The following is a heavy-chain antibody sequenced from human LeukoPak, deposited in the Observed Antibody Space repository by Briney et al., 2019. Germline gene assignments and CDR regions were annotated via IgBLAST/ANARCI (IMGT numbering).Heavy chain of an antibody. CDR3: ARGKGKVDYGSGTYYHSYYYYMDV. Sequence: GASVKVSCKAFGYTFIIYGISWVRQAPGQGLEWMGWISPYNGNTNYARKLQGRVTMTTDTSTSTAYMELRSLRSDDTAVYFCARGKGKVDYGSGTYYHSYYYYMDVWGKGTTVTISS. J-gene: IGHJ6*03. CDR2: ISPYNGNT. D-gene: IGHD3-10*01. V-gene: IGHV1-18*01. CDR1: GYTFIIYG.